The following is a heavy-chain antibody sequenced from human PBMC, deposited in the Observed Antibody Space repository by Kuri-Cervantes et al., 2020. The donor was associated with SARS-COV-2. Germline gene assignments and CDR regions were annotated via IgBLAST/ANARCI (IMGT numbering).Heavy chain of an antibody. CDR2: IYHSGDT. CDR3: ARVAAAGTGGDY. D-gene: IGHD6-13*01. V-gene: IGHV4-38-2*01. J-gene: IGHJ4*02. CDR1: GYSIRNGYY. Sequence: GSLRLSCAASGYSIRNGYYWGCIRQPPGKGLEWIGTIYHSGDTFYNPSLKSRVTISVDTSKNQFSLKLSSVTAADTAVYYCARVAAAGTGGDYWGQGTLVTVSS.